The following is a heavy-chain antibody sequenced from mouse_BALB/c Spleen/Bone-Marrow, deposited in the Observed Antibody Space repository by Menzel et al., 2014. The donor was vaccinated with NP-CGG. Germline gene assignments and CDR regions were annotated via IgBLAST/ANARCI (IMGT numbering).Heavy chain of an antibody. CDR1: GYTFTNYW. CDR2: IYPGGGYT. V-gene: IGHV1-63*02. J-gene: IGHJ4*01. D-gene: IGHD1-1*02. Sequence: QVQLQQPGAELVRPGTSVKISSKASGYTFTNYWLGWVKQRPGHGLEWIGDIYPGGGYTNYNEKFKGKATLTADTSSSTAYMQLSSLTSEDSAVYFCARGNGPYAMDYWGQGTSVTVSS. CDR3: ARGNGPYAMDY.